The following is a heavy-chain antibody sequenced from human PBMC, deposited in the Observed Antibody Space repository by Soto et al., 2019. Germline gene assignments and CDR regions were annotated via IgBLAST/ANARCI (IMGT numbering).Heavy chain of an antibody. CDR1: GYTFTSYG. J-gene: IGHJ4*02. D-gene: IGHD3-16*02. CDR3: ARALHYVFVWGSYRQGFDY. CDR2: ISAYNGNT. V-gene: IGHV1-18*01. Sequence: QVQLVQSGAEVKKPGASVKVSCKASGYTFTSYGISWVRQAPGQGLEWMGWISAYNGNTNYAQKLQGRVTMTTDTSTRTAYRELRSLRSDDAAVYYCARALHYVFVWGSYRQGFDYLGQGTLVTVSS.